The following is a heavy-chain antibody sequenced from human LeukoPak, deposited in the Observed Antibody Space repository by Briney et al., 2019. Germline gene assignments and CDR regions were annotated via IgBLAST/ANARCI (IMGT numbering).Heavy chain of an antibody. V-gene: IGHV4-59*01. CDR3: ATTLDYTPSYFDY. D-gene: IGHD4-11*01. J-gene: IGHJ4*02. Sequence: SETLSLTGPVTGGSITSYYCNCSRQPPGKGLEWIGYIYYSGSTNYNPSLKSRVTISVDTSKNQFSLKLSSVTDADTAEDYCATTLDYTPSYFDYWGQGTRVTVSS. CDR1: GGSITSYY. CDR2: IYYSGST.